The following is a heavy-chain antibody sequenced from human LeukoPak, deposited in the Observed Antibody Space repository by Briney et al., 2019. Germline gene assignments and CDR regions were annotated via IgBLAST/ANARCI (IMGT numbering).Heavy chain of an antibody. CDR2: INRNIGGT. V-gene: IGHV1-2*02. CDR1: GYTFTGYY. J-gene: IGHJ4*02. D-gene: IGHD1-26*01. Sequence: ASVKVSCKASGYTFTGYYIHWVRQAPGQALEWMGWINRNIGGTNYAQKFQGRVTMTRDTSISTAYMERSRLRSDDTAVYYCAREVGRGFDYWGQGTLVTVSS. CDR3: AREVGRGFDY.